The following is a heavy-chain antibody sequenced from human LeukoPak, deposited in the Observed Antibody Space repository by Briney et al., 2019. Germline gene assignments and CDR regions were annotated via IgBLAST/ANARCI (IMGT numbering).Heavy chain of an antibody. V-gene: IGHV4-34*01. Sequence: SETLSLTCAVYGGSFSGYYWSWIRQPPGKGLEWIGEINHSGSTNYNPSLKSRVTISVDTSKNQFSLKLSSVTAADTAVYYCARGWELFLYAFDIWGQGTMVTVSS. CDR2: INHSGST. CDR3: ARGWELFLYAFDI. D-gene: IGHD1-26*01. J-gene: IGHJ3*02. CDR1: GGSFSGYY.